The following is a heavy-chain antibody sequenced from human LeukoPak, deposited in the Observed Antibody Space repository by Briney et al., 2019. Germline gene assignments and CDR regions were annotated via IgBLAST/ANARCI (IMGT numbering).Heavy chain of an antibody. Sequence: GGSLRLSCAASGFTFSSYSMDWVRQAPGKGLEWVSSISTSSSYIYYADSAKGRFTISRDNAKKSLHLQMNSLRAEDTAVYYCARHPDGSLSLDYWGQGTLVTVSS. D-gene: IGHD1-26*01. CDR3: ARHPDGSLSLDY. CDR2: ISTSSSYI. J-gene: IGHJ4*02. CDR1: GFTFSSYS. V-gene: IGHV3-21*04.